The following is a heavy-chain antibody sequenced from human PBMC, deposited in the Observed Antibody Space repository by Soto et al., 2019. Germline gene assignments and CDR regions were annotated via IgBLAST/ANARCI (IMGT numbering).Heavy chain of an antibody. CDR3: ARRVLGDSSSWYYYSYMDV. CDR2: TYYSGST. CDR1: GGSVSSYC. D-gene: IGHD6-13*01. J-gene: IGHJ6*03. Sequence: SETLSLTCTVPGGSVSSYCWSWIRQPPGKGLEWIGYTYYSGSTNYNPSLKSRVTISVDTSKNQFSLKLSSVTDADTAVYYCARRVLGDSSSWYYYSYMDVWGKGTTVTVSS. V-gene: IGHV4-59*08.